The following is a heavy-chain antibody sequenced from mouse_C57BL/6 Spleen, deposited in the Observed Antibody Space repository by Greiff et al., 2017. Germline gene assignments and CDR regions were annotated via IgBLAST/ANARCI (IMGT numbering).Heavy chain of an antibody. D-gene: IGHD1-1*01. CDR2: INYDGSST. CDR3: ARRGSSLYWYFDV. CDR1: GFTFSDYY. V-gene: IGHV5-16*02. J-gene: IGHJ1*03. Sequence: EVKLMESEGGLVQPGSSMKLSCTASGFTFSDYYMAWVRQVPEKGLEWVANINYDGSSTYYLDSLKSRFIISRDNAKNILYLQKSSLKSEDTATYYCARRGSSLYWYFDVWGTGTTVTVSS.